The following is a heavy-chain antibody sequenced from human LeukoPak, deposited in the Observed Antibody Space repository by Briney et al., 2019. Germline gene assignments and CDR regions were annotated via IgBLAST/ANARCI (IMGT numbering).Heavy chain of an antibody. V-gene: IGHV3-7*03. CDR1: GFISSSYW. Sequence: GGSLRLSCAASGFISSSYWMSWVRQAPGKGLEWVANVKQDGSERYYGDSVKGRFTISRDNAKNSLYLQMNSLRAEDTAVYYCARDRQDFWSGMDVWGQGTTVTVSS. D-gene: IGHD3-3*01. CDR2: VKQDGSER. J-gene: IGHJ6*02. CDR3: ARDRQDFWSGMDV.